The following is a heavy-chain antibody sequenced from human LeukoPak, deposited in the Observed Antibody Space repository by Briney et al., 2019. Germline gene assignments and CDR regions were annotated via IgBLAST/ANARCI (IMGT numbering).Heavy chain of an antibody. CDR2: IDPSDSYT. CDR3: ARLGRLSSGWSRRADY. V-gene: IGHV5-10-1*01. CDR1: GYSFTSYW. J-gene: IGHJ4*02. D-gene: IGHD6-19*01. Sequence: GESLKISCKGSGYSFTSYWISWVRQMPGKGLEWMGRIDPSDSYTNYSPSFQGHVTISADKSISTAYLQWSSLKASDTAMYYCARLGRLSSGWSRRADYWGQGTLVTVSS.